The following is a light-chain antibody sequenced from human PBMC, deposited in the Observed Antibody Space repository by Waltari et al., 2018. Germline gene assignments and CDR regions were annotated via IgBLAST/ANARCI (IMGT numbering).Light chain of an antibody. Sequence: EIVMTQSPATLSVSPGESATLSCRASQSVSSNLAWYQQKPGQAPRLLIYDASSRATGIPARFSGSGSGTEFTLTISSLQSEDSAVYFCQQYNNWPLTFGGGTRVEV. V-gene: IGKV3-15*01. J-gene: IGKJ4*01. CDR3: QQYNNWPLT. CDR1: QSVSSN. CDR2: DAS.